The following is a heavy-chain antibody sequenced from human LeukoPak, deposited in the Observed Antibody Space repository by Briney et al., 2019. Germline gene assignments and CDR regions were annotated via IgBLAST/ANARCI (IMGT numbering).Heavy chain of an antibody. V-gene: IGHV3-7*01. D-gene: IGHD5-18*01. CDR1: GFIFSTYW. CDR2: IKEDGSDK. CDR3: ARDAGYGYDRFDY. J-gene: IGHJ4*02. Sequence: GGSLTLSCAASGFIFSTYWMAWVRQAPGKGLEWVANIKEDGSDKNYVVSMKGRFTISRDNAKNSLYLQMNSLRAEDTAVYYCARDAGYGYDRFDYWGQGTQVTVSS.